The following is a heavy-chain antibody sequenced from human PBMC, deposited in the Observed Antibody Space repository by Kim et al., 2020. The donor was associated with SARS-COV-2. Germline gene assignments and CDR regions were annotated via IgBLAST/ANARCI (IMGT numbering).Heavy chain of an antibody. D-gene: IGHD6-19*01. J-gene: IGHJ6*02. CDR2: IRNKGNSYAT. Sequence: GGSLRLSCAASGFTFSGSTMHWVRQASGEGLEWVGRIRNKGNSYATAYTASVKGRFTVSRDDSKNTAYLQMNSLKTEDTAVYYCTRIVAGTSNMDVWGQGTTVTVSS. CDR1: GFTFSGST. CDR3: TRIVAGTSNMDV. V-gene: IGHV3-73*01.